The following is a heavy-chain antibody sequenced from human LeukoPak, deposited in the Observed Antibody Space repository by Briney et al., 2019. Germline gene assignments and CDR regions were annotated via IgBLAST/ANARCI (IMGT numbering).Heavy chain of an antibody. D-gene: IGHD3-22*01. Sequence: PGGSLRLSCAASGFTVSSNYMSWVRQAPGKGLEWVAGISWNSGSIGYADSVKGRFTISRDNAKNSLYLQMNSLRAEDTALYYCAKAPWYDSSGYYDYWGQGTLVTVSS. V-gene: IGHV3-9*01. CDR1: GFTVSSNY. CDR3: AKAPWYDSSGYYDY. J-gene: IGHJ4*02. CDR2: ISWNSGSI.